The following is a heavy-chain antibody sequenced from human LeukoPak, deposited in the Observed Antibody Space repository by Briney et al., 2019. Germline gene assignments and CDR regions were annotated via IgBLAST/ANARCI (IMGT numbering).Heavy chain of an antibody. CDR1: GGSISSGGYY. J-gene: IGHJ5*02. CDR3: ARGPGIAAAGTWSPFDP. V-gene: IGHV4-31*03. Sequence: SQTLSLTCTVSGGSISSGGYYWSWIRQHPGEGLEWIGYIYYSVSTYYNPSLKSRVTISVDTSKNQFSLKLSSVTAADTAVYYCARGPGIAAAGTWSPFDPWGQGTLVTVSS. CDR2: IYYSVST. D-gene: IGHD6-13*01.